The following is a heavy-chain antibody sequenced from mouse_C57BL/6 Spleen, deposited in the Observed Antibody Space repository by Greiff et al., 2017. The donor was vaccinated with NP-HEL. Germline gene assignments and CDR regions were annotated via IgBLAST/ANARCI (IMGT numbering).Heavy chain of an antibody. V-gene: IGHV1-81*01. CDR3: ARDTTVEYYFDD. Sequence: VQLQQSGAELARPGASVKLSCKASGYTFTSYGISWVKQRPGQGLEWIGEIYPRSGNTYYNEKFKGKATLTADKSSSTAYMELRSLTSEDSAVDFCARDTTVEYYFDDWGQGTTLTVSS. D-gene: IGHD1-1*01. J-gene: IGHJ2*01. CDR2: IYPRSGNT. CDR1: GYTFTSYG.